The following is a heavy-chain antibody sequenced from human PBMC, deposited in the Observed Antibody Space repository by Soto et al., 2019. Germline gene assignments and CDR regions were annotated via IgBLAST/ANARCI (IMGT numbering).Heavy chain of an antibody. V-gene: IGHV4-59*01. CDR3: ARDLYSSSWYGWFDP. Sequence: SETLSLTCTVSGGSISSYYWSWIRQPPGKGLEWIGYIYYSGSTNYNPSLKSRVTIPVDTSKNQFSLKLSSVTAADTAVYYCARDLYSSSWYGWFDPWGQGTLVTVSS. CDR2: IYYSGST. D-gene: IGHD6-13*01. CDR1: GGSISSYY. J-gene: IGHJ5*02.